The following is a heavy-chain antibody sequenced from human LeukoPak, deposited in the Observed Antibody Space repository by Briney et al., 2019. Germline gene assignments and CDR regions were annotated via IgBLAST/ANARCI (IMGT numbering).Heavy chain of an antibody. J-gene: IGHJ5*02. D-gene: IGHD3-9*01. V-gene: IGHV1-2*02. CDR3: ARARYVGTADWFDP. CDR2: INPNSGGT. CDR1: GYTFTGYY. Sequence: GASVKVSCKASGYTFTGYYMHWVRQAPGQGLEWMGWINPNSGGTNYAQKFQGRVTMTRDTPISTAYMELSRLRSDDTAVYYCARARYVGTADWFDPWGQGTLVTVSS.